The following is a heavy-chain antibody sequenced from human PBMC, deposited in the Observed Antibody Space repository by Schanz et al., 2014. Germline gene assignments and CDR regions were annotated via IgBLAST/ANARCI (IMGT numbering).Heavy chain of an antibody. CDR2: IQNDGSNY. Sequence: QVQLVESGGGVVQPGGSLRLSCAASGFTFSSFGMHWVRQAPGKGLEWVAFIQNDGSNYYHADSVKGRFTISRDNSKNTLYLQINSLRTEDTAVFFCAKGIGTRNNNFDYWGQGTLVTVSS. CDR1: GFTFSSFG. D-gene: IGHD6-13*01. CDR3: AKGIGTRNNNFDY. V-gene: IGHV3-30*02. J-gene: IGHJ4*02.